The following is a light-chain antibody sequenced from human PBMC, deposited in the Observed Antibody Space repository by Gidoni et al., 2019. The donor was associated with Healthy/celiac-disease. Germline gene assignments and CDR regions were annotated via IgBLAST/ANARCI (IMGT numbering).Light chain of an antibody. Sequence: SYVLTQPPSLSVAPGKPARITWGGNNIGSKSVHWYQQKPGQAPVLVVYDDSDRPAGIPERFSGSNSGNTATLTISRVEAGDEADYYCQVWDSSSDHVVFGGGTKLTVL. CDR1: NIGSKS. J-gene: IGLJ2*01. V-gene: IGLV3-21*03. CDR3: QVWDSSSDHVV. CDR2: DDS.